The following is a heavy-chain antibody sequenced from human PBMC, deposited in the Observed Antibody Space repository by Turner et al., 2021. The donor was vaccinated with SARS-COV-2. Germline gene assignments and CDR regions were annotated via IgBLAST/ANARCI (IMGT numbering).Heavy chain of an antibody. Sequence: EVQLVESGGGLVKPGGSLRLSCAASGFTFSSYSMNWVRQAPGKGLEWVSSISSSSSYIHYADSVKGRFTISRDNAKNSLYLQMNSLRAEDTAVYYCSRDPWYNDSSGWPPSDYWGQGTLVTVSS. J-gene: IGHJ4*02. CDR3: SRDPWYNDSSGWPPSDY. CDR2: ISSSSSYI. V-gene: IGHV3-21*01. CDR1: GFTFSSYS. D-gene: IGHD3-22*01.